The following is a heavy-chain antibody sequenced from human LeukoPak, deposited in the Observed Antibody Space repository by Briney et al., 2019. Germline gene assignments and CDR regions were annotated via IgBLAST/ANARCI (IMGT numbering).Heavy chain of an antibody. D-gene: IGHD2-15*01. V-gene: IGHV1-18*04. CDR3: ARDSVYLRSGGSWLGGWFDP. CDR1: GYIFTGYY. J-gene: IGHJ5*02. Sequence: ASVKVSCKASGYIFTGYYMHWVRQAPGQGLEWMGWISGYNGYTNYAQKVQDRVTMTTDTSTSTAYMELRSLRTDDTAVYYCARDSVYLRSGGSWLGGWFDPWGQGTLVTVSS. CDR2: ISGYNGYT.